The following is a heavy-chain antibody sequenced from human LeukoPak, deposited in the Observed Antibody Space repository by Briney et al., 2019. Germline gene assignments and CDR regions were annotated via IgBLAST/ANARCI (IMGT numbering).Heavy chain of an antibody. J-gene: IGHJ4*02. D-gene: IGHD5-18*01. CDR1: GGSISSYY. CDR2: IYYSGST. Sequence: SETLSLTCTVSGGSISSYYWSWIRQLPGKGLEWIGYIYYSGSTNYNPSLKSRVTISVDTSKNQFSLKLGSVTAADTAVYYCARRRGYSLDYWGQGTLVTVSS. CDR3: ARRRGYSLDY. V-gene: IGHV4-59*08.